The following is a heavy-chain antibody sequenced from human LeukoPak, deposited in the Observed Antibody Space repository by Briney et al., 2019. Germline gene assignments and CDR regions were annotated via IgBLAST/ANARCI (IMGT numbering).Heavy chain of an antibody. Sequence: SETLSLTCSVSGASIRSGNHHWSWLRQSPGKGLEWIGYIYFSGSRSSNPSLRSRLTISVDTSKNQFSLKLSSVTAADTAVYYCARSGLLWFGELLSFDYWGQGTLVTVSS. V-gene: IGHV4-30-4*08. J-gene: IGHJ4*02. D-gene: IGHD3-10*01. CDR1: GASIRSGNHH. CDR2: IYFSGSR. CDR3: ARSGLLWFGELLSFDY.